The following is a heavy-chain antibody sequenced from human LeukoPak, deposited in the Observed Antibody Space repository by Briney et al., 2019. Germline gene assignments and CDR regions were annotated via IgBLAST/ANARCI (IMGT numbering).Heavy chain of an antibody. Sequence: PSQTLSLTCTVSGGSISSGDYYWSWLRQPPWKGLEWFGYIYYSGSTYYNPSLKSRVTISVDTSKNQFSLKLSSVTAADTAVYYCARDGIAARRGDDYWGQGTLVTVAS. J-gene: IGHJ4*02. CDR1: GGSISSGDYY. CDR3: ARDGIAARRGDDY. CDR2: IYYSGST. D-gene: IGHD6-6*01. V-gene: IGHV4-30-4*08.